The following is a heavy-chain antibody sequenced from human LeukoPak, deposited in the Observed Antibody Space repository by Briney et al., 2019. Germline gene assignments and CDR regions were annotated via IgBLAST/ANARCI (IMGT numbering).Heavy chain of an antibody. CDR2: ISAYNGNT. CDR1: GYTFTSYG. J-gene: IGHJ4*02. D-gene: IGHD5-12*01. CDR3: ARDPDIVASSIYFDF. V-gene: IGHV1-18*04. Sequence: ASVKVSCKASGYTFTSYGISWVRQAPGQGLEWMGWISAYNGNTNYAQKFQGRVSMTTETSTTTAYMELRSLRADDTAVYYCARDPDIVASSIYFDFWGRGTLVTVSS.